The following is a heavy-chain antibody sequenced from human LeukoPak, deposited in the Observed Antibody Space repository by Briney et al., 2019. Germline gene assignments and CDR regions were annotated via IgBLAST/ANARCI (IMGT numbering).Heavy chain of an antibody. J-gene: IGHJ4*02. CDR3: APIYSAQGY. CDR1: GYTFTGYY. CDR2: INPNSGGT. V-gene: IGHV1-2*02. D-gene: IGHD1-26*01. Sequence: ASLKASCKASGYTFTGYYMHWVRQAPGQGLEWMGWINPNSGGTDYAQKFQGRVTMTRDTSISTAYMELSRLRSDDTAVYYCAPIYSAQGYWGQGTLVTVSS.